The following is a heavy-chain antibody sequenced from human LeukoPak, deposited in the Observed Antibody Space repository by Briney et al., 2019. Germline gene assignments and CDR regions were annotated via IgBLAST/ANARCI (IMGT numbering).Heavy chain of an antibody. D-gene: IGHD3-3*01. CDR1: GFTFSSYG. Sequence: GGSLRLSCAASGFTFSSYGMHWVRQAPGKGLEWVSYISSSGSTIYYADSVKGRFTISRDNAKNSLYLQMNSLRAEDTAVYYCARDRVRFLEWLLGHDAFDIWGQGTMVTVSS. CDR3: ARDRVRFLEWLLGHDAFDI. J-gene: IGHJ3*02. CDR2: ISSSGSTI. V-gene: IGHV3-48*04.